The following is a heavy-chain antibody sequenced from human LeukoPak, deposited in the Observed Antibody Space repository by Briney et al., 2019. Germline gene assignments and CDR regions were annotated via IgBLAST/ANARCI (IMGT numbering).Heavy chain of an antibody. CDR1: GYSFTSYW. Sequence: GESLKISCKGSGYSFTSYWIGWVRQMPGKGLEWMGIIYPGDSDTRYSPSFQGQVTISADKSISTAYLQWSSLKASDTAMYYCARPVRYCSSTNCSNAFDIWGQGTMVTVSS. J-gene: IGHJ3*02. V-gene: IGHV5-51*01. D-gene: IGHD2-2*01. CDR2: IYPGDSDT. CDR3: ARPVRYCSSTNCSNAFDI.